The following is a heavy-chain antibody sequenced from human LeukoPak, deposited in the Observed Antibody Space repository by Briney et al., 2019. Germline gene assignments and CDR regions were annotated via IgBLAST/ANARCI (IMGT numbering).Heavy chain of an antibody. J-gene: IGHJ4*02. V-gene: IGHV3-13*01. CDR1: GFTFSNYD. CDR3: AREVGGIVATFGYRYFDY. Sequence: GGALRLSCAASGFTFSNYDMHWVRQAPGKGLEWVSHICTGTDTHYADSVKGRFTISRENAKNSLYLQMNSLRAGDTAVYYCAREVGGIVATFGYRYFDYWGQGTLVTVSS. D-gene: IGHD5-12*01. CDR2: ICTGTDT.